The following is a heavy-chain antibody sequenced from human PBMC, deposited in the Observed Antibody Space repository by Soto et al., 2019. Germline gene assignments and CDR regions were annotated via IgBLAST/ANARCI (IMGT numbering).Heavy chain of an antibody. J-gene: IGHJ6*02. CDR2: IIPIFGTA. CDR3: ARDFVVVVPAAMTRDYYYYGMDV. CDR1: GGTFSSYA. Sequence: QVQLVQSGAEVKKPGSSVKVSCKASGGTFSSYAISWVRQAPGQGLEWMGGIIPIFGTANYAQKFQGRVTITADESTSTAYMELSSLRSEDTAVYYCARDFVVVVPAAMTRDYYYYGMDVWGQGTTVTVSS. D-gene: IGHD2-2*01. V-gene: IGHV1-69*01.